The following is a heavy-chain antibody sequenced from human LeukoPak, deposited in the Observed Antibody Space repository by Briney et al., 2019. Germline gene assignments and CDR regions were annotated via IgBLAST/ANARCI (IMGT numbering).Heavy chain of an antibody. J-gene: IGHJ4*02. CDR1: GGSFSGYY. CDR3: ARASRRAVAGKRSGVYYFDY. V-gene: IGHV4-34*01. D-gene: IGHD6-19*01. CDR2: INHSGST. Sequence: SETLSLTCAVYGGSFSGYYWSWIRQPPGKGLEWIGEINHSGSTNYNPSLKSRVTISVDTSKNQFSLKLSSVTAADTAVYYCARASRRAVAGKRSGVYYFDYWGQGTLVTVSS.